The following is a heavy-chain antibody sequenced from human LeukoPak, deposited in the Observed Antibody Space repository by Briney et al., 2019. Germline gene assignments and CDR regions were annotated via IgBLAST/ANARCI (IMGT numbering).Heavy chain of an antibody. J-gene: IGHJ4*02. V-gene: IGHV3-21*01. CDR2: ISSSSSYI. D-gene: IGHD3-3*01. CDR3: ARDGSFWRGYPYYFDY. CDR1: GFTFSSYS. Sequence: GGSLRLSCAASGFTFSSYSMNWVRQAPGKGLEWVSSISSSSSYIYYADSVKGRFTISRDNSKNTLYLQVNSLRAEDTAVYYCARDGSFWRGYPYYFDYWGQGTLVTASS.